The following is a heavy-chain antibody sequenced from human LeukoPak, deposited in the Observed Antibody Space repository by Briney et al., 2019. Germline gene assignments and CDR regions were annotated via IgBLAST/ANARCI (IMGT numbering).Heavy chain of an antibody. V-gene: IGHV4-39*02. CDR2: IYYSGST. Sequence: SETLSLTCTVSGGSISSSSYYWGWIRQPPGKGLVWIGSIYYSGSTYYNPSLKSRVTISVDTSKNQFSLKLSSVTAADTAVYYCARDYYGSGSLGIDYWGQGTLVTVSS. J-gene: IGHJ4*02. CDR1: GGSISSSSYY. D-gene: IGHD3-10*01. CDR3: ARDYYGSGSLGIDY.